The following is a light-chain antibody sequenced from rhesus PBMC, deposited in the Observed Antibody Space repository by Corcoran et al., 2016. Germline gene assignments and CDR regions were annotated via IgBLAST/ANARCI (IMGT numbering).Light chain of an antibody. CDR2: YAS. CDR1: QGINNY. V-gene: IGKV1S14*01. Sequence: DIQMTQSPSSLSASVGDTVTITCRASQGINNYLAWYQQKPGKAPKPLIYYASNLESGVPSRFSGSGSGTDFTLPISSLQPEDFAIYYCQQHNSYPRPFGQGTKVEIK. J-gene: IGKJ1*01. CDR3: QQHNSYPRP.